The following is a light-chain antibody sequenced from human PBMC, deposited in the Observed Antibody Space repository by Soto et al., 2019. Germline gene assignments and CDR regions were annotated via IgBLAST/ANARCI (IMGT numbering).Light chain of an antibody. V-gene: IGKV1-8*01. CDR3: QQYTNWPIT. Sequence: AIRMTHSPSSLSASTGDRVTITCRASQGISSYLAWYQQKPGKAPKLLIYAASTLQSGVPSRFSGSGSGTEFTLTISSVQPEDVAIYYCQQYTNWPITFGQGTRLEIK. CDR1: QGISSY. J-gene: IGKJ5*01. CDR2: AAS.